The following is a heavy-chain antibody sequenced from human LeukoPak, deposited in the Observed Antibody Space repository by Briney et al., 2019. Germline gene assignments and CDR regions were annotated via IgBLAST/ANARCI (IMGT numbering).Heavy chain of an antibody. J-gene: IGHJ4*02. CDR1: GGSFSDYY. CDR2: ISPSGST. V-gene: IGHV4-34*01. Sequence: SETLSLTCAVYGGSFSDYYWSWIRQPPGKGLEWIGEISPSGSTNYKTSPKSRVTISMDTSKNQFSLRLTSVTAADTAVYYCATSFTYATGWPFEYWGRGTLLTVSS. D-gene: IGHD2-2*01. CDR3: ATSFTYATGWPFEY.